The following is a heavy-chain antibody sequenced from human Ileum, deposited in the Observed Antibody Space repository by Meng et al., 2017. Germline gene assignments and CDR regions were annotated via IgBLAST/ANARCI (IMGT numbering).Heavy chain of an antibody. V-gene: IGHV6-1*01. CDR3: AREVIAGVNWFDP. D-gene: IGHD3-10*01. J-gene: IGHJ5*02. CDR1: AVSGSSNSVD. CDR2: TNYRSRWYN. Sequence: QPVPDRVQPPQTQPPTSATSAVSGSSNSVDWTRIRQSPTGGLEWRGRTNYRSRWYNDYAVSVKSRMTINPDTSNNQFFLQLNTVTPEDTAVYYCAREVIAGVNWFDPWGQGTLVTVSS.